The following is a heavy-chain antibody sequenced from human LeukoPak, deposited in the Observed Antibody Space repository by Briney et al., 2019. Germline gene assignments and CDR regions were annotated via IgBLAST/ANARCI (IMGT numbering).Heavy chain of an antibody. V-gene: IGHV1-69*13. CDR3: ARENTYYYDSSGYYPSGGAFYDY. Sequence: SVKVSCKASGGTFSSYAISWVRQAPGQGLEWMGGIIPIFGTANYAQKFQGRVTITADESTSTAYMELSSLRSEDTAVYYCARENTYYYDSSGYYPSGGAFYDYWGQGTLVTVSS. D-gene: IGHD3-22*01. CDR2: IIPIFGTA. J-gene: IGHJ4*02. CDR1: GGTFSSYA.